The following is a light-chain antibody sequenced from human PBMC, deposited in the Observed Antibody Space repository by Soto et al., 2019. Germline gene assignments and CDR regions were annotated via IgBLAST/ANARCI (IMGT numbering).Light chain of an antibody. V-gene: IGKV1-39*01. Sequence: DIQMTQSPSSLSASVGDRFTMTCRASQNINNYLNWYQQKPGKAPKLLIFAAANLEIGIPSRFSGSGSGTDFTLSISNLQPEDFATYFCQQTYVTPPWAFGQGTKVDI. J-gene: IGKJ1*01. CDR2: AAA. CDR3: QQTYVTPPWA. CDR1: QNINNY.